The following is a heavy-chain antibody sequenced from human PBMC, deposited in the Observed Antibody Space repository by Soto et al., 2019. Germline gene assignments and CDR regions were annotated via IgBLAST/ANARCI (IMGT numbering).Heavy chain of an antibody. V-gene: IGHV3-15*07. CDR2: IKSKTDGGTT. D-gene: IGHD3-10*01. CDR3: TTAPFYYYGSGSYSGEIYYYYGMDV. J-gene: IGHJ6*02. CDR1: GFTFSNAW. Sequence: GGSLRLSCAASGFTFSNAWMNWVRQAPGKGLEWVGRIKSKTDGGTTDYAAPVKGRFTISRDDSKNTLYLQMNSLKTEDTAVYYCTTAPFYYYGSGSYSGEIYYYYGMDVWGQGTTVTVSS.